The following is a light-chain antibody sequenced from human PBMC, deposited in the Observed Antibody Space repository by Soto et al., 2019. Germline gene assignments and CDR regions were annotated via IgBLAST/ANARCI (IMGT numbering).Light chain of an antibody. CDR2: TGS. CDR1: QAIDSW. V-gene: IGKV1-12*01. J-gene: IGKJ1*01. CDR3: QQYDKYST. Sequence: DIQMTQSPSSVSASVGDIVTITCRASQAIDSWLAWYQQKPGEAPKLLIFTGSLLHSGVPSRFSGSGSGTEFTLTVTSLQPEDFATYFCQQYDKYSTFGHGTKVDIK.